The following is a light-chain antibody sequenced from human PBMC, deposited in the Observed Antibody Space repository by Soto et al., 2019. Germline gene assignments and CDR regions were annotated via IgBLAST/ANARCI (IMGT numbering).Light chain of an antibody. CDR2: DAS. CDR3: RSSGSSVYT. CDR1: QSVINSY. J-gene: IGKJ2*01. Sequence: ETALTQSPGTLSLSAGERATPSCRAGQSVINSYLARYQQTPGQDPRLHIYDASTRPTGIPDKFNGTRSVTNISLTTRGLDPDDCAVYYCRSSGSSVYTCRQGIKLEIK. V-gene: IGKV3-20*01.